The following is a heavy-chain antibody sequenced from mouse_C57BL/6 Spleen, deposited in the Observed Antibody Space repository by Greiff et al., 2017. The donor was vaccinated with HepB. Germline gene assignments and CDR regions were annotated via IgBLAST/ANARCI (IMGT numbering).Heavy chain of an antibody. V-gene: IGHV1-42*01. Sequence: EVMLVESGPELVKPGASVKISCKASGYSFTGYYMNWVKQSPEKSLEWIGEINPSTGGTTYNQKFKAKATLTVDKSSSTAYMQLKSLTSEDSAVYYGARVGTGAMDYWGQGTSVTVSS. D-gene: IGHD3-3*01. J-gene: IGHJ4*01. CDR3: ARVGTGAMDY. CDR2: INPSTGGT. CDR1: GYSFTGYY.